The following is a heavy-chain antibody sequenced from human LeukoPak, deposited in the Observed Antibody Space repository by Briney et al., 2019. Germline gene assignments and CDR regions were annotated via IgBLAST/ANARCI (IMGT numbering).Heavy chain of an antibody. D-gene: IGHD1-26*01. CDR1: GFPFSNFR. V-gene: IGHV3-74*01. Sequence: PGGSLTLTCAASGFPFSNFRIHWVRQAPGEGLVWVSRINSDGITTTHAYSVKGRFTISRDNAKNALYLQMNSLRAEDTAVYYCARTHYGGGYGDYWGQGTLGTLSS. J-gene: IGHJ4*02. CDR3: ARTHYGGGYGDY. CDR2: INSDGITT.